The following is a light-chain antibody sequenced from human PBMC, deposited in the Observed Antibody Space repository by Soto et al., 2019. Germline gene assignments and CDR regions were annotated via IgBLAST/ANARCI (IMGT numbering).Light chain of an antibody. CDR1: RSVLYKSNNKNH. V-gene: IGKV4-1*01. J-gene: IGKJ3*01. CDR3: QQYYSTPPT. Sequence: DIVMTQSPDSLAVSLGERATMNCKCSRSVLYKSNNKNHLAWYQQKPGQPPQLIIYWASTRESGVPERFSGSGSGTDFTLTISSLQAEDVAVYYCQQYYSTPPTFGPGTKVDIK. CDR2: WAS.